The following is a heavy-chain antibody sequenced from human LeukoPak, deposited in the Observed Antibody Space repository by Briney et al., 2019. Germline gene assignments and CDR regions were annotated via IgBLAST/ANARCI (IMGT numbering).Heavy chain of an antibody. V-gene: IGHV4-59*01. Sequence: SETLSLTCTVSGGSISSYYWSWIRQPPGKGLEWIGYIYYSGSTNYNPSLKSRVTISVDTSKNQFSLELSSVTAADTAVYYCARDGTADYDFWSGYYPSFYFDYWGQGTLVTVSS. J-gene: IGHJ4*02. CDR2: IYYSGST. CDR3: ARDGTADYDFWSGYYPSFYFDY. CDR1: GGSISSYY. D-gene: IGHD3-3*01.